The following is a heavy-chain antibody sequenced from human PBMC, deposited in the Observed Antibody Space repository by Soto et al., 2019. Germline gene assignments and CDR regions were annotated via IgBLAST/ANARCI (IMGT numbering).Heavy chain of an antibody. D-gene: IGHD4-17*01. J-gene: IGHJ5*02. Sequence: QVQLVQSGAEVKKPGSSVKVSCKASGGTFSSYAISWVRQAPGQGLEWMGGIIPIFGTANYAQKFQGRVTITADEPTSTAYMELSSLRYEDTAVYYCARLGGATVTTLFWFDPWGQGTLGTVSS. CDR3: ARLGGATVTTLFWFDP. CDR1: GGTFSSYA. CDR2: IIPIFGTA. V-gene: IGHV1-69*12.